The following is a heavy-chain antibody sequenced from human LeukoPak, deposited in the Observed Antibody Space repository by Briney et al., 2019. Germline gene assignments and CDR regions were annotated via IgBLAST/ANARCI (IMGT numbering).Heavy chain of an antibody. D-gene: IGHD6-13*01. V-gene: IGHV3-11*04. Sequence: GGSLRLSCAASGFTFSDYYMSWIRQAPGKGLEWVSYISSSGSIYYADSVKGRFTISRDNAKNSLDLQMNSLRAEDTAVYYCARARLGIAAGIDYWGQGTLVTVSS. CDR2: ISSSGSI. J-gene: IGHJ4*02. CDR1: GFTFSDYY. CDR3: ARARLGIAAGIDY.